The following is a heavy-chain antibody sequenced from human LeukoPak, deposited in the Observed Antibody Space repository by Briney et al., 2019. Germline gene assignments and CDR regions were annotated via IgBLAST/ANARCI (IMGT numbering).Heavy chain of an antibody. CDR2: ISYSGST. D-gene: IGHD3-3*01. CDR3: VRDFDAWSAIDI. V-gene: IGHV4-59*01. J-gene: IGHJ3*02. Sequence: SETLSLTCTVSGGSISSYYWSWIRQPPGKGLEWIGCISYSGSTKYNPSLKSRVSIPLDTSKKQFSLHLSSVTAADTAIYYCVRDFDAWSAIDIWGQGTMVTVSS. CDR1: GGSISSYY.